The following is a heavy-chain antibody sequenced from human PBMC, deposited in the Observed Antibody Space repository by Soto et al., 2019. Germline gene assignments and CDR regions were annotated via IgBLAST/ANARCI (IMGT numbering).Heavy chain of an antibody. CDR3: AIRGYCTKGVCFYGMDG. J-gene: IGHJ6*02. V-gene: IGHV4-4*01. CDR1: GGSISSSNW. CDR2: INHSGST. Sequence: QVQLQESGPGLVKPSGTLSLTCAVSGGSISSSNWWSWVRQPPGKGLEWIGEINHSGSTNYNPSLNVPGTGLVLNRKTPVSLTPTSAPAADTAAYCCAIRGYCTKGVCFYGMDGWGHGTTVPV. D-gene: IGHD2-8*01.